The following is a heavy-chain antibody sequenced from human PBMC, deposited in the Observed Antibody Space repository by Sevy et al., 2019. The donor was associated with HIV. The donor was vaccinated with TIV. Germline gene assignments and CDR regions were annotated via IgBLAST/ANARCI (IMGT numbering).Heavy chain of an antibody. D-gene: IGHD2-2*01. CDR3: ARHCSGTSCSLAFDI. CDR2: INHSGST. CDR1: GGSFSGYY. V-gene: IGHV4-34*01. J-gene: IGHJ3*02. Sequence: SETLSLTCAVYGGSFSGYYWSWIRQPPGKGLEWIGEINHSGSTNYNPSLKSRVTISVDTSKNQFSLKLSSVTAADTAVYYCARHCSGTSCSLAFDIWGQGTMVTVSS.